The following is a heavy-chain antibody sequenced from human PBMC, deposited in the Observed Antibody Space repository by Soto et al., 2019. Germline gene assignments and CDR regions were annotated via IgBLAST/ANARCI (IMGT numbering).Heavy chain of an antibody. CDR2: IYHSGST. Sequence: PSETLSLTCAVSGYSISSGYYWGWIRQPPGKGLEWIGSIYHSGSTYYNPSLKSRVTISVDTSKNQFSLKLSSVTAADTAVYYCARVRDYGDYERDFYFDYWGQGTLVTVSS. D-gene: IGHD4-17*01. CDR3: ARVRDYGDYERDFYFDY. V-gene: IGHV4-38-2*01. CDR1: GYSISSGYY. J-gene: IGHJ4*02.